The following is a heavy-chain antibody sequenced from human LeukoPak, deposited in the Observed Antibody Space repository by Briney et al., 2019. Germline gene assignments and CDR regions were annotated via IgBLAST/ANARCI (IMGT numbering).Heavy chain of an antibody. CDR1: GGSISSSSYY. Sequence: SETLSLTCTVSGGSISSSSYYWGWIRQPPGKGLEWIGSIYYSGSTYYNPSLKSRVTISVDTSMNQFSLKLSSVTAADTAVYYCARQTVGATPYYFDYWGQGTLVTVSS. CDR3: ARQTVGATPYYFDY. V-gene: IGHV4-39*01. J-gene: IGHJ4*02. CDR2: IYYSGST. D-gene: IGHD1-26*01.